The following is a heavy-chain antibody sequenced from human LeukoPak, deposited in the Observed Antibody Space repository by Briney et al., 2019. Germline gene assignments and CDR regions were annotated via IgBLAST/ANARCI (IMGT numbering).Heavy chain of an antibody. D-gene: IGHD2-15*01. J-gene: IGHJ3*02. CDR2: IYYSGST. Sequence: SETLSLTCTVSGGSISSGGYYWSWIRQHPGKGLEWIGYIYYSGSTYYNPSLKSRVTILVDTSKNQFSLKLSSVTAADTAVYYCARGCSGGSCYEAFDIWGQGTMVTVSS. CDR1: GGSISSGGYY. V-gene: IGHV4-31*03. CDR3: ARGCSGGSCYEAFDI.